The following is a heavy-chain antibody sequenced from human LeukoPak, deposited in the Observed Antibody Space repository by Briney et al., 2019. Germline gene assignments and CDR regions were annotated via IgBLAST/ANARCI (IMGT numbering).Heavy chain of an antibody. J-gene: IGHJ4*02. Sequence: GGSLRLSCAASGFTFSSYAMSWVRRAPGKGLEWVSGISHSGGSTYYADSVKGRFTISRDNSKNTLYLQMNSLRAEDTAVYYCGKAYSSGWYYFDSWGQGTLVTVS. CDR1: GFTFSSYA. CDR3: GKAYSSGWYYFDS. CDR2: ISHSGGST. D-gene: IGHD6-19*01. V-gene: IGHV3-23*01.